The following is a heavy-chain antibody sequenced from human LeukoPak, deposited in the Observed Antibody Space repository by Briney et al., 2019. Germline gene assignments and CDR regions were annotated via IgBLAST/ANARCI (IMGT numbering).Heavy chain of an antibody. CDR1: GFTVSSDY. D-gene: IGHD3-10*01. J-gene: IGHJ4*02. CDR2: IYRDGST. V-gene: IGHV3-66*01. CDR3: ARDDSGNVFDY. Sequence: GGSLRLSCAASGFTVSSDYMSWVRQAPGKGLEWVSVIYRDGSTYYSDSVKGRFAISRDNSRNTLYLQMTSLRADDTAMYYCARDDSGNVFDYWGQGTLVTVS.